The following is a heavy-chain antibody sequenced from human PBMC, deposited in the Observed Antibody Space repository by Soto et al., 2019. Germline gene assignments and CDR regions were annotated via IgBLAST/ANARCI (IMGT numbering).Heavy chain of an antibody. CDR1: GYTFTSYG. D-gene: IGHD2-15*01. V-gene: IGHV1-18*04. CDR2: ISAYNGNT. Sequence: GASVKVSCKASGYTFTSYGISWVRQAPGQGLEWMGWISAYNGNTNYAQKLQGRVTMTTDTSTSTAYMELRSLRSDDTAVYYCARYGGYCSAGSRYSSDYGMDVWGQGTTVTVSS. CDR3: ARYGGYCSAGSRYSSDYGMDV. J-gene: IGHJ6*02.